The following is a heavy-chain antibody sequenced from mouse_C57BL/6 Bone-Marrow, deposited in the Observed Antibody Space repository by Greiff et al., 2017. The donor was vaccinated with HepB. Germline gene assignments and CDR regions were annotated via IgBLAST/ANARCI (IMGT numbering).Heavy chain of an antibody. V-gene: IGHV5-16*01. CDR3: ARDDGSSYESYFDY. CDR2: INYDGSST. J-gene: IGHJ2*01. D-gene: IGHD1-1*01. Sequence: EVNVVESEGGLVQPGSSMKLSCTASGFTFSDYYMAWVRQVPEKGLEWVANINYDGSSTYYLDSLKSRFIISRDNAKNILYLQMSSLKSEDTATYYSARDDGSSYESYFDYWGQGTTLTVSS. CDR1: GFTFSDYY.